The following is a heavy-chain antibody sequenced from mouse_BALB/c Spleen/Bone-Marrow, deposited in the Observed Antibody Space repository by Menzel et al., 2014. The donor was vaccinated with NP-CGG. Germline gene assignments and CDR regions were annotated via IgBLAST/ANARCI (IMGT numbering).Heavy chain of an antibody. V-gene: IGHV1-69*01. CDR3: ARGGANVDY. CDR1: GHTFTDHW. Sequence: VQLQQSGAELVMPGASVKMSCKASGHTFTDHWMHWVKQRPGQGLEWIGAIDISDSYTTYNQKFQGKATLTVDESSSTAYMQLSRLTSEDSAVYYCARGGANVDYWGEDTTLTVSP. J-gene: IGHJ2*01. CDR2: IDISDSYT.